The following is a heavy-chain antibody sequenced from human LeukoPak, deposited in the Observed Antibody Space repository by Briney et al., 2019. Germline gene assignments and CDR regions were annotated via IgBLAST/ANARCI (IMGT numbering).Heavy chain of an antibody. J-gene: IGHJ5*02. Sequence: KASETLSLTCAVYGGSFSGYYWSWIRQPPGKGLEWIGEINHSGSTNYNPSLKSRVTISVDTSKNQFSLKLSSVTAADTAVYYCARPSSGGDNPPGRRRRVWFDPWGQGTLVTVSS. CDR2: INHSGST. CDR3: ARPSSGGDNPPGRRRRVWFDP. CDR1: GGSFSGYY. V-gene: IGHV4-34*01. D-gene: IGHD2-21*02.